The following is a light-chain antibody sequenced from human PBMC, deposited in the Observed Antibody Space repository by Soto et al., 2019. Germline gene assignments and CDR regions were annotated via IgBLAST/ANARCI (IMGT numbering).Light chain of an antibody. CDR1: QSISSY. Sequence: IQMPQYPFSLSASVGDRVTITCRASQSISSYLNWYQQKPGKAPKLLIYAASSLQSGVPSRFSGSGSVTDFTLTISSLQPEDFVTYYCQQSYSTLFTFGQGTRLEIK. CDR3: QQSYSTLFT. J-gene: IGKJ5*01. CDR2: AAS. V-gene: IGKV1-39*01.